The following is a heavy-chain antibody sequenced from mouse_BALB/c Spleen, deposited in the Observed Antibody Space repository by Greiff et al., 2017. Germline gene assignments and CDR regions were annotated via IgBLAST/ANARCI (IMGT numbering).Heavy chain of an antibody. CDR1: GFTFSSYA. CDR3: AREDGSSYWYFDV. CDR2: ISSGGST. V-gene: IGHV5-6-5*01. D-gene: IGHD1-1*01. Sequence: EVQRVESGGGLVKPGGSLKLSCAASGFTFSSYAMSWVRQTPEKRLEWVASISSGGSTYYPDSVKGRFTISRDNARNILYLQMSSLRSEDTAMYYCAREDGSSYWYFDVWGAGTTVTVSS. J-gene: IGHJ1*01.